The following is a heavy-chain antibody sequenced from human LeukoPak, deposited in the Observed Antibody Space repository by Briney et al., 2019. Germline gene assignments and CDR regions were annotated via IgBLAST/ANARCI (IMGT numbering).Heavy chain of an antibody. Sequence: PSETLSLTCTVSGGSISSGTSYWSWIRQLPGKGLEWIGYIYYSGTTYYNPSLKSRVIISVDTSKNQFSLKLSSVTAADTAVYYCARDVAAGAFDIWGQGTMVTVSS. CDR2: IYYSGTT. CDR3: ARDVAAGAFDI. V-gene: IGHV4-31*03. CDR1: GGSISSGTSY. J-gene: IGHJ3*02. D-gene: IGHD2-15*01.